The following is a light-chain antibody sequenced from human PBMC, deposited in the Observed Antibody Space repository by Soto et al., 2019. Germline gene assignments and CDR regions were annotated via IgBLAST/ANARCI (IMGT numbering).Light chain of an antibody. CDR3: SSYTGSSTLGV. J-gene: IGLJ1*01. Sequence: QSALTQPASVSGSPGQSITISCTGTSSDVGGYNYVSWYQQHPGKAPKFIIYDVSTRPSGVSNRFSGSKSGNTASLTISGLQAEDEADSYCSSYTGSSTLGVFGTGTKLTVL. V-gene: IGLV2-14*01. CDR1: SSDVGGYNY. CDR2: DVS.